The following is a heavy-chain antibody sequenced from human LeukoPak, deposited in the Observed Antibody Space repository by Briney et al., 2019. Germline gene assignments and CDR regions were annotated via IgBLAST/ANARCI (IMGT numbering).Heavy chain of an antibody. CDR3: AKCMGVFGSGGEFDY. D-gene: IGHD2-8*01. Sequence: GGSLRLSCAASGFTFSSYGMSWVRQAPGKGLEWVSAISGSGGSTYYADSVKGRFTISRDNSKNTLYLQMNSLRAEDTAVYYCAKCMGVFGSGGEFDYWGQGTLVTVSS. J-gene: IGHJ4*02. V-gene: IGHV3-23*01. CDR2: ISGSGGST. CDR1: GFTFSSYG.